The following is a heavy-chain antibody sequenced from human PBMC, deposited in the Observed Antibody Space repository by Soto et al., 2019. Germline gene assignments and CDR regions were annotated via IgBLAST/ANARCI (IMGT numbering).Heavy chain of an antibody. V-gene: IGHV4-59*11. CDR2: IYYSGST. CDR3: ARIGLTSALL. D-gene: IGHD4-17*01. Sequence: PSETLSLTCTVSGGSISSHYWSWIRQPPGKGLEWIGYIYYSGSTNYNPSLKSRVTISVDTSKNQFSLKLSSVTAADTAVYFCARIGLTSALLWGQGTLVTVSS. J-gene: IGHJ4*02. CDR1: GGSISSHY.